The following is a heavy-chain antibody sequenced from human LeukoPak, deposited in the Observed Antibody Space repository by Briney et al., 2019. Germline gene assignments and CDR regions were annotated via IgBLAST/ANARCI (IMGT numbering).Heavy chain of an antibody. D-gene: IGHD3-22*01. Sequence: GGSLRLSCAASGFTFSSYSVNWVRQAPGKGLEWVSSISSSSSYIYYADSVKGRFTISRDNAKNSLYLQMNSLRAEDTAVYYCARESTDSSGYYSAAVDYWGQGTLVTVSS. CDR2: ISSSSSYI. V-gene: IGHV3-21*01. CDR1: GFTFSSYS. CDR3: ARESTDSSGYYSAAVDY. J-gene: IGHJ4*02.